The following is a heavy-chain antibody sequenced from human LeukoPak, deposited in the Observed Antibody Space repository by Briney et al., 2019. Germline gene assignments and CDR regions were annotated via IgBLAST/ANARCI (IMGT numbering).Heavy chain of an antibody. CDR2: MYYTGST. Sequence: SETLSLTCTVSGASISSYWWGWVRQPPEKGLEWIGYMYYTGSTNYNPSLKSRVTMSVDTSKSQFNLKLSSVTAADTAVYYCARHLPYDSSAYYLAPFDYWGQGTLVTVSS. CDR3: ARHLPYDSSAYYLAPFDY. CDR1: GASISSYW. V-gene: IGHV4-59*08. J-gene: IGHJ4*02. D-gene: IGHD3-22*01.